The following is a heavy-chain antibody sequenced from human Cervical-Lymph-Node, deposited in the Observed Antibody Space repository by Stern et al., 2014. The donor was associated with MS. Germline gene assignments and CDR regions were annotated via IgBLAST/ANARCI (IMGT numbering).Heavy chain of an antibody. D-gene: IGHD4-17*01. J-gene: IGHJ4*02. Sequence: EVQLVESGAEVKKPGESLKISCKGSGYSFTANWIDWVRQLPGKGLEWRGIIYPGDSDTRYSPSFQGQVTISADKAISTAYLQWSSLKASDTAMYYCARDYGDYAFDYWGQGTLVTVSS. CDR2: IYPGDSDT. CDR3: ARDYGDYAFDY. V-gene: IGHV5-51*01. CDR1: GYSFTANW.